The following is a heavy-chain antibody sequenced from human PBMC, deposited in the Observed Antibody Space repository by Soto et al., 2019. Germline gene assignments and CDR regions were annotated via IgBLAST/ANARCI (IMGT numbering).Heavy chain of an antibody. Sequence: GGSLRLSCAASGFTFSSYIMNWVRQAPGKGLEWVSAISSSSSSTYYADSVKGRFTISRDNAKNTLYLQMNSLRAEDTAVYYCAKGRSWSTYYYDSSGYYYYWGQATLVTVSS. CDR2: ISSSSSST. D-gene: IGHD3-22*01. J-gene: IGHJ4*02. CDR3: AKGRSWSTYYYDSSGYYYY. CDR1: GFTFSSYI. V-gene: IGHV3-23*01.